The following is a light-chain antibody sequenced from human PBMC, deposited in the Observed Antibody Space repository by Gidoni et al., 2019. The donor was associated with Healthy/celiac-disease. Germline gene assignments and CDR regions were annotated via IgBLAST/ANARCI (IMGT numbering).Light chain of an antibody. CDR1: SSNIGAGYD. J-gene: IGLJ2*01. Sequence: QSVLTQPPSVSGPPGQRVTISCTGSSSNIGAGYDVHWYQQLPGTAPKLLIYGNSTRPSGVPDRFSGSKSGTSASLAITGLQAEDEADYYCQSYDSSLSGSVFGGGTKLTVL. V-gene: IGLV1-40*01. CDR3: QSYDSSLSGSV. CDR2: GNS.